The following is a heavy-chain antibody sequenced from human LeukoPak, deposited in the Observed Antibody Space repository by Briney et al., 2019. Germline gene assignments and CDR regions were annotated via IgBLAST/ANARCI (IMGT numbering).Heavy chain of an antibody. J-gene: IGHJ5*02. D-gene: IGHD5-18*01. Sequence: PGGSLRLSCAASGFTFSSYWMSWVRQAPGKGLEWVANIKQDGSEKYYVDSVKGRFTISRDNAKNSLYLQMNSLRAEDTAVYYCAREGVTMSPLLFDPWGQGTLVTVSS. CDR1: GFTFSSYW. V-gene: IGHV3-7*01. CDR3: AREGVTMSPLLFDP. CDR2: IKQDGSEK.